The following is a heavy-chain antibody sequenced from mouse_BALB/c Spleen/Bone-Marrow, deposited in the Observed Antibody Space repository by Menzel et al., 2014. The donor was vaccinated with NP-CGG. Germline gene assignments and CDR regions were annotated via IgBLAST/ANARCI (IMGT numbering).Heavy chain of an antibody. Sequence: QVQLQPSGPGLVQPSQSLFITCTVSGFSVISHGVHWVRQPPGKGLEWLGVIWSGGSTDYNAAFISRLSISKDNSKSQVFFKMNSLQADDTAIYYCARNDYGNPHYAMDYWGQGTSVTVSS. V-gene: IGHV2-4*02. CDR3: ARNDYGNPHYAMDY. CDR1: GFSVISHG. J-gene: IGHJ4*01. D-gene: IGHD2-1*01. CDR2: IWSGGST.